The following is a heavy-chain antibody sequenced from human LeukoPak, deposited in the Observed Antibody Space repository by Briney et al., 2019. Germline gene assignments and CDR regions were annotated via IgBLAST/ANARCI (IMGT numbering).Heavy chain of an antibody. CDR3: ARQEGYYDYMDV. CDR1: GGSIDAYY. Sequence: PSETLSLTCTVSGGSIDAYYWSWIRQPPGKGLEWIGHIYASGSTNYNPSLKNRVTISVDTSKNQFSLKLTSVTAADTAVYTCARQEGYYDYMDVWGKGTTVTVSS. J-gene: IGHJ6*03. CDR2: IYASGST. V-gene: IGHV4-4*09.